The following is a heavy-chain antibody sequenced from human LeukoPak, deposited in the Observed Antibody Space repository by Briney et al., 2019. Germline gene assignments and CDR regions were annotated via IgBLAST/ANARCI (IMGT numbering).Heavy chain of an antibody. CDR2: IAYDGSNK. V-gene: IGHV3-30*18. J-gene: IGHJ4*02. CDR3: AKDEDIAVAGTSVDY. D-gene: IGHD6-19*01. Sequence: GGSLRLSCAASGFTFSSYGMHWVRQAPGKGLEWVAVIAYDGSNKYYADSVKGRFTISRDNSKNTLYLQMNSLRAEDTAVYYCAKDEDIAVAGTSVDYWGQGTLVAVSS. CDR1: GFTFSSYG.